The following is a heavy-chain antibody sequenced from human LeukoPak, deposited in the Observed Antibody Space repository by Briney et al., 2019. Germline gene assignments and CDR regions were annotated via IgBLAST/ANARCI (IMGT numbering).Heavy chain of an antibody. V-gene: IGHV3-74*03. CDR2: ISGDGYST. CDR3: ARDKYGGNSNAFDI. J-gene: IGHJ3*02. Sequence: GGSLRLSCAASGFTFSNYWMHWVRQAPGKELVWVSGISGDGYSTKYADSVKGRFTISRDNARNTLYLQMNSLRAEDTAMYFCARDKYGGNSNAFDIWGQGTMVTVSS. D-gene: IGHD4-23*01. CDR1: GFTFSNYW.